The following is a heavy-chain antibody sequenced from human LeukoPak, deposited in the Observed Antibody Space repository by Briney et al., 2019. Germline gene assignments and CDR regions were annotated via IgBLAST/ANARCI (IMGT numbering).Heavy chain of an antibody. CDR2: ISSSSSYI. CDR1: GFTFSSYS. D-gene: IGHD1-26*01. V-gene: IGHV3-21*01. J-gene: IGHJ5*02. CDR3: ARGRIVGATEVNWFDP. Sequence: PGGSLRLSCAASGFTFSSYSMNWVRQAPGKGLEWVSSISSSSSYIYYADSVKGRFTISRDNAKNSLYLQMNSLRAEDTAVYYCARGRIVGATEVNWFDPWGQGTLVTVSS.